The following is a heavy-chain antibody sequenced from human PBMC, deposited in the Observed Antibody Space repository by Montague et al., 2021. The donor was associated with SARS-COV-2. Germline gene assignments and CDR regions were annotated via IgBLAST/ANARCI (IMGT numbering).Heavy chain of an antibody. V-gene: IGHV4-59*01. CDR2: IYYSGST. CDR3: AGDRGRFWHFDL. D-gene: IGHD5-12*01. J-gene: IGHJ2*01. Sequence: SETLSLTCTVSGGSIGSYYWNWIRQSPGKGLEWIGYIYYSGSTKYNPSLKSRVTISVDTSKSQMSVRLNSVTAADTAVYYCAGDRGRFWHFDLWGRGTLVTVSS. CDR1: GGSIGSYY.